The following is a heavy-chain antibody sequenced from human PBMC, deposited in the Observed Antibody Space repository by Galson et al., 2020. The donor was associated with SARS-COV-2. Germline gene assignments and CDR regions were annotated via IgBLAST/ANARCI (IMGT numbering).Heavy chain of an antibody. CDR1: GFSFSDYG. V-gene: IGHV3-23*01. Sequence: GESLKISCAASGFSFSDYGMSWVRQAPGKGLEWVSGISASGGSTYFADSLKGRFTISRDNAKNTVHLHMSSLRREDTAVYYCVKTVVYSGYDPFDHWGQGTLVTVSS. J-gene: IGHJ4*02. CDR3: VKTVVYSGYDPFDH. CDR2: ISASGGST. D-gene: IGHD5-12*01.